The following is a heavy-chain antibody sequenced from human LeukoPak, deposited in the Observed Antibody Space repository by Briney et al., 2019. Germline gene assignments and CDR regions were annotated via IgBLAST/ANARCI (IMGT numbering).Heavy chain of an antibody. Sequence: VASVKVSCKASGYTFTNYNMNWVRQAPGQGLEWMGWINTNTGNPTYAQGFTGRFVFSLDTSVSTAYLQISSLKAEDTAVYYCARDPRTGGNFRFDPWGQGTLVTVSS. CDR3: ARDPRTGGNFRFDP. D-gene: IGHD4-23*01. V-gene: IGHV7-4-1*02. J-gene: IGHJ5*02. CDR2: INTNTGNP. CDR1: GYTFTNYN.